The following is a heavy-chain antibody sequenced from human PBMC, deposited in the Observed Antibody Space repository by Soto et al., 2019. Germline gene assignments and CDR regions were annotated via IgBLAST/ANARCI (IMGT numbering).Heavy chain of an antibody. CDR3: ARKGPHLEWLLDNWFDP. D-gene: IGHD3-3*01. Sequence: XGTLSLTCAVSGGSISSSNWWSCVRQPPGKGLEWIGEIYHSGSTNYNPSLKSRVTISVDKSKNQFSLKLSSVTAADTAVYYCARKGPHLEWLLDNWFDPWGQGTLVTVSS. V-gene: IGHV4-4*02. CDR2: IYHSGST. CDR1: GGSISSSNW. J-gene: IGHJ5*02.